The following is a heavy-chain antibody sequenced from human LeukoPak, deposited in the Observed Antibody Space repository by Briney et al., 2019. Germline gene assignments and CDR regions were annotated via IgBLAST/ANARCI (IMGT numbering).Heavy chain of an antibody. CDR1: GFTFSSYG. Sequence: GGSLRLSCAASGFTFSSYGMHWVRQAPGKWLEWVAVIWYDGSNKYYADSVKGRFTISRDNSKNTLYLQMNSLRAEDTAVYYCAGAPGGPLRYFDWPPDPWGQGTLVTVSS. CDR3: AGAPGGPLRYFDWPPDP. V-gene: IGHV3-33*01. J-gene: IGHJ5*02. D-gene: IGHD3-9*01. CDR2: IWYDGSNK.